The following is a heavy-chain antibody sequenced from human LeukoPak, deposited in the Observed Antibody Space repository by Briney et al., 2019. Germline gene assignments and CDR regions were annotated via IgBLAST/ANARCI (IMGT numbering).Heavy chain of an antibody. Sequence: SETLSLTCNVSGASISNGDYFWTWLRQPPGKALEWIGYIYLIGSTYYNPSLESRVTISAGRSGNQFSLQLGSVTAADTATYYCARDSRVGTSYNLDIWGPGTRVTVSS. CDR2: IYLIGST. J-gene: IGHJ3*02. D-gene: IGHD1/OR15-1a*01. CDR1: GASISNGDYF. CDR3: ARDSRVGTSYNLDI. V-gene: IGHV4-30-2*01.